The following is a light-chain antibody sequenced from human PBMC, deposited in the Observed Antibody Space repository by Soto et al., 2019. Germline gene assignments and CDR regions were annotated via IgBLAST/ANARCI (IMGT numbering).Light chain of an antibody. CDR3: QNYDHVQVN. CDR2: NAS. CDR1: QSSSSY. Sequence: IQMTQSPSSLSASVGDRVTITCLASQSSSSYLNLYHQKPGKAPSLQIYNASNLETWSPSRLSGGGSGRDFTFIITSLQPEDIATYYCQNYDHVQVNFGPGTRLEIK. V-gene: IGKV1-33*01. J-gene: IGKJ5*01.